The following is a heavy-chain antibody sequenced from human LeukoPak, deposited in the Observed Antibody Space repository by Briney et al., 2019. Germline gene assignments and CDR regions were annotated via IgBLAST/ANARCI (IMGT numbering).Heavy chain of an antibody. D-gene: IGHD5-24*01. Sequence: SETLSLTCTVSGYSISSGYFWGWIRQPPGKGLECIGTIYHSGSTYYNPSLKSRVTISVDTSKNQFSLKPRSVTATDTAVYFCARGRRDGYRLYYMDVWGKGTTVTISS. CDR2: IYHSGST. J-gene: IGHJ6*03. CDR1: GYSISSGYF. V-gene: IGHV4-38-2*02. CDR3: ARGRRDGYRLYYMDV.